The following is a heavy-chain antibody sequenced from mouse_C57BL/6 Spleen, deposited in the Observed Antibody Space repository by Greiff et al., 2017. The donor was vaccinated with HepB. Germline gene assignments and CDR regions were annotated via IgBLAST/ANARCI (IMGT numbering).Heavy chain of an antibody. Sequence: VKLQESGPGLVAPSQSLSITCTVSGFSLTSYGVHWVRQPPGKGLEWLVVIWSDGSTTYNSALKSRLSISKDNSKSQVFLKMNSLQTDDTAMYYCARHNGNYGYAMDYWGQGTSVTVSS. D-gene: IGHD2-1*01. J-gene: IGHJ4*01. CDR3: ARHNGNYGYAMDY. V-gene: IGHV2-6-1*01. CDR1: GFSLTSYG. CDR2: IWSDGST.